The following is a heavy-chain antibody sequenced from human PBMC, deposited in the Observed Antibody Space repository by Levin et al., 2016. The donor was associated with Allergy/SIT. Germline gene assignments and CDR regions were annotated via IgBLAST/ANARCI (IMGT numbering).Heavy chain of an antibody. CDR3: ARLEALGYSSSWSLFYFDY. V-gene: IGHV3-7*03. J-gene: IGHJ4*02. Sequence: GGSLRLSCAASGFTFSSYWMSWVRQAPGKGLEWVANIKQDGSEKYYVDSVKGRFTISRDNAKNSLYLQMNSLRAEDTAVYYCARLEALGYSSSWSLFYFDYWGQGTLVTVSS. D-gene: IGHD6-13*01. CDR2: IKQDGSEK. CDR1: GFTFSSYW.